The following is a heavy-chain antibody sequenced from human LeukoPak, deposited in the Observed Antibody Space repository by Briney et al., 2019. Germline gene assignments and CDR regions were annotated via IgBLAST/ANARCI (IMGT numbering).Heavy chain of an antibody. D-gene: IGHD3-3*01. CDR2: IYSGGST. J-gene: IGHJ4*02. CDR3: AKGSPFGVVISFSYFDY. CDR1: GFTVSSNY. Sequence: GGSLRLSCAASGFTVSSNYMSWVRQAPGKGLEWVSVIYSGGSTYYADFVKGRFTISRDNSKNTLYLQMNSLRAEDTAVYYCAKGSPFGVVISFSYFDYWGQGTLVTVSS. V-gene: IGHV3-66*01.